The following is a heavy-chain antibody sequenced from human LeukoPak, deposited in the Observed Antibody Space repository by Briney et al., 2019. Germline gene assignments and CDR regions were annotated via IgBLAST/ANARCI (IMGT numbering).Heavy chain of an antibody. CDR2: ITSGSDTI. V-gene: IGHV3-48*01. CDR3: VRRPVGAHPFDY. D-gene: IGHD1-26*01. Sequence: GGSLRLSCAASGFIFSSYSMNWVRQAPGKGLEWVSYITSGSDTIFYADSVKGRFTISRDNARNSLYLQMDSVGVEDTAVYYCVRRPVGAHPFDYWGQGTLVTVSS. J-gene: IGHJ4*02. CDR1: GFIFSSYS.